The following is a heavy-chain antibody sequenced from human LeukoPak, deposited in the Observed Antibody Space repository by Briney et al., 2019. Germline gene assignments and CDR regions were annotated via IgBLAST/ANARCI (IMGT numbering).Heavy chain of an antibody. CDR2: ISYDGSNK. CDR3: AKMVGYYDSSANWYFDL. V-gene: IGHV3-30*18. D-gene: IGHD3-22*01. CDR1: GFTFSSYG. J-gene: IGHJ2*01. Sequence: GGSLKLSCAASGFTFSSYGMHWVRQAPGKGLEWVAIISYDGSNKYYADSVKGRFTISRDNSKNTLYLQMNSLRAEDTAVYYCAKMVGYYDSSANWYFDLWGRGTLSLSPQ.